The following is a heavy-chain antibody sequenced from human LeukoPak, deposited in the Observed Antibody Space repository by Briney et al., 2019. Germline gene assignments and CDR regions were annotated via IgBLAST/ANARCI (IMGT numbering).Heavy chain of an antibody. J-gene: IGHJ4*02. Sequence: PGGSLRLSCAASGFTFSTYWMHWVRQAPGKGLVWVSRINTDGSSTSYADSVKGRLTISRDNARNTLYLQMNSLRAEDTAVYYCISSSPTFDYWGQGTLVTVSS. V-gene: IGHV3-74*01. CDR2: INTDGSST. CDR3: ISSSPTFDY. CDR1: GFTFSTYW.